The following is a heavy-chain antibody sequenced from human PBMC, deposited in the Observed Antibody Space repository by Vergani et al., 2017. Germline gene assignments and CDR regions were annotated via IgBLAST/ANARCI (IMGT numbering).Heavy chain of an antibody. CDR2: IHSSGTT. Sequence: QEQLHESGPGLVKPSQNLSLTCTVSGGSITSGSFYWSWIRQPAGKGLEWIGRIHSSGTTNYNPSLKSLVTLSVDTSKNQLSLRMTSVTAADTAVYYCARDSWTSELRGVYWFDTWGQGTLVSVSS. CDR3: ARDSWTSELRGVYWFDT. J-gene: IGHJ5*02. D-gene: IGHD3-10*01. CDR1: GGSITSGSFY. V-gene: IGHV4-61*02.